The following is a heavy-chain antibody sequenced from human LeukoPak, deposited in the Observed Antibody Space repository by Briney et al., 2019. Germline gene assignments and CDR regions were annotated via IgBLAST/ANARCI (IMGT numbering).Heavy chain of an antibody. D-gene: IGHD4-23*01. CDR3: ARGGKATVVTM. V-gene: IGHV4-4*07. CDR2: MYSSGST. J-gene: IGHJ4*02. CDR1: GGSINSYY. Sequence: PSETLSLTCTVSGGSINSYYWTWIRQSAGKGLEWIGRMYSSGSTNYNPSLKRRVSMSVDTSKSQFSVKLTSVTAADTAVYYCARGGKATVVTMWGQGILVTVSS.